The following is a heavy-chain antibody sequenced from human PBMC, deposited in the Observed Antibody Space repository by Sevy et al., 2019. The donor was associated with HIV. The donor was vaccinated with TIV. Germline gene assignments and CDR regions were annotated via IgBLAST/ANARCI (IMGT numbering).Heavy chain of an antibody. CDR3: ARDEIPMVRGNAGMDV. J-gene: IGHJ6*02. V-gene: IGHV3-30*04. D-gene: IGHD3-10*01. Sequence: GGSLRLSCAASGFTFSSYAMHWVRQAPGKGLEWVAVISYDGSNKYYADSVKGRFTISRDNSKNTLYLQMNSLRAEDTAVYYCARDEIPMVRGNAGMDVWGQGTTVTVSS. CDR2: ISYDGSNK. CDR1: GFTFSSYA.